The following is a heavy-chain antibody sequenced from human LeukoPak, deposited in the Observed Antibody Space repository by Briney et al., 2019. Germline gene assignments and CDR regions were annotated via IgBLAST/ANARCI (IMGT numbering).Heavy chain of an antibody. D-gene: IGHD2-2*01. J-gene: IGHJ4*02. Sequence: GGSLRLSCAASGFTFSSYGMHWVRQAPGKGPEWVAVIWYDGSNKYYADSVKGRFTISRDNSKNTLYLQMNSLRAEDTAVYYCAKGDCSSTSCSLRPIDYWGQGTLVTVSS. CDR3: AKGDCSSTSCSLRPIDY. CDR1: GFTFSSYG. CDR2: IWYDGSNK. V-gene: IGHV3-33*06.